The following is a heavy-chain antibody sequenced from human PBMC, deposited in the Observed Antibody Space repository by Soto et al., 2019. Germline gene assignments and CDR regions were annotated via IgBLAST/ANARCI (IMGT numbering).Heavy chain of an antibody. Sequence: ASVKVSCKASGYTFTSYGISWVRQAPGQGLEWMGWISAYNGNTNYAQKLQGRVTMTTDTSTSTAYMELRSLRSDDTAVYYCARGGIYCISTSCYARPFDYWGQGTLVTVAS. CDR2: ISAYNGNT. CDR3: ARGGIYCISTSCYARPFDY. CDR1: GYTFTSYG. D-gene: IGHD2-2*01. J-gene: IGHJ4*02. V-gene: IGHV1-18*01.